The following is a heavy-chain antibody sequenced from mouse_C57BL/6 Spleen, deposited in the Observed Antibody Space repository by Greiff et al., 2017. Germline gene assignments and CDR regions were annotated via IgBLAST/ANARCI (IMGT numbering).Heavy chain of an antibody. D-gene: IGHD2-4*01. CDR2: INPNNGGT. V-gene: IGHV1-22*01. CDR1: GYTFTDYN. Sequence: EVQLQQSGPELVKPGASVKMSCKASGYTFTDYNMHWVKQSHGKSLEWIGYINPNNGGTSYNQKFKGKATLTVNKSSSTAYMELRSLTSEDSAVYYCAKGGIYYDYEGRPYYAMDYWGQGTSVTVSS. CDR3: AKGGIYYDYEGRPYYAMDY. J-gene: IGHJ4*01.